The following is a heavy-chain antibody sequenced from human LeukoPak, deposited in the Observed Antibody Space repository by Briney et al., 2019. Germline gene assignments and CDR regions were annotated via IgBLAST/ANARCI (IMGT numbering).Heavy chain of an antibody. CDR1: GGSFSGYY. J-gene: IGHJ5*02. CDR3: ARRGRAGITIFGVLISRIDP. D-gene: IGHD3-3*01. CDR2: INHSGST. V-gene: IGHV4-34*01. Sequence: PSETLSLTCAVYGGSFSGYYWSWTRQPPVKGLEWIGEINHSGSTNYNPSLKSRVTISVDTSKNQFSLKLSSVTAADTAVYYCARRGRAGITIFGVLISRIDPWGQGTLVTVSS.